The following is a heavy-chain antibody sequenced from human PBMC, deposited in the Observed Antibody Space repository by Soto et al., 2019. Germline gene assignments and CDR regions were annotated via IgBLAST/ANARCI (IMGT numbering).Heavy chain of an antibody. CDR1: GFTFSSYA. CDR2: ISGSGGST. CDR3: AKVWGGNWNYRGLVSYYGMDV. D-gene: IGHD1-7*01. V-gene: IGHV3-23*01. J-gene: IGHJ6*02. Sequence: GWSLRLSCAASGFTFSSYAMSWVRQAPGKGLEWVSAISGSGGSTYYADSVKGRFTIPRDNSKNTLYLQMNSLRAEDTAVYYCAKVWGGNWNYRGLVSYYGMDVWGQGTTVTVSS.